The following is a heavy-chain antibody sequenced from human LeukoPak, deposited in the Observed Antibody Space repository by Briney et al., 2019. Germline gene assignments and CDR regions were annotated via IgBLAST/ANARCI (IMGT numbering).Heavy chain of an antibody. J-gene: IGHJ4*02. CDR3: AKDPSSSWYGGFDY. CDR2: ISSSSSYI. CDR1: GFTFSSYS. Sequence: GGSLRLSCAASGFTFSSYSMNWVRQAPGKGLEWVSSISSSSSYIYYADSVKGRFTISRDNSKNTLYLQMNSLRAEDTAVYYCAKDPSSSWYGGFDYWGQGTLVTVSS. V-gene: IGHV3-21*04. D-gene: IGHD6-13*01.